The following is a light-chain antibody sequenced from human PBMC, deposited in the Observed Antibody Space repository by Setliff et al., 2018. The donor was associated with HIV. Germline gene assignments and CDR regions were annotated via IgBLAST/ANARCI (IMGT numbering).Light chain of an antibody. J-gene: IGLJ1*01. CDR1: SSDVGGYNF. V-gene: IGLV2-11*01. Sequence: QSVLTQPRSVSGSPGRSVTISCTGTSSDVGGYNFVSWYQQRPGKAPKLMIYDVTTRPSGVPDRFSGSKSGNTASLTISGLQAEDEADYYCCSYAGSHTFVFGTGTKVTVL. CDR2: DVT. CDR3: CSYAGSHTFV.